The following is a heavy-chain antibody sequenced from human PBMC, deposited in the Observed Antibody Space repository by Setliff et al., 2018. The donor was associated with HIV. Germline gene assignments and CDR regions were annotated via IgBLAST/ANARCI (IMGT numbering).Heavy chain of an antibody. CDR3: ARRERYYDILTGRVFDGFDI. CDR2: IYTSGST. D-gene: IGHD3-9*01. J-gene: IGHJ3*02. V-gene: IGHV4-61*09. CDR1: GGPISSGSYY. Sequence: SETLSLTCTVSGGPISSGSYYWSWIRQPAGKGLEWIGHIYTSGSTNSNPSLKSRVTISVDTSKNHFSLKLSSVTAADTAVYYCARRERYYDILTGRVFDGFDIWGQGTMVTVSS.